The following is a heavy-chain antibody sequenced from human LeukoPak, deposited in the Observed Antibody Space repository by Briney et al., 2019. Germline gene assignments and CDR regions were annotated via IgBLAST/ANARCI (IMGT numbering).Heavy chain of an antibody. CDR1: GFTFSSHW. Sequence: GGSLRLPCVASGFTFSSHWMHWVRQAPGKGLEWVSRINQDASVRDYAGSARGRFTISRDNAKNMLYLQMDSLRAEDTAVYYCARAFSDVGDAFGMWGQGTMVTASS. CDR3: ARAFSDVGDAFGM. V-gene: IGHV3-74*01. CDR2: INQDASVR. J-gene: IGHJ3*02.